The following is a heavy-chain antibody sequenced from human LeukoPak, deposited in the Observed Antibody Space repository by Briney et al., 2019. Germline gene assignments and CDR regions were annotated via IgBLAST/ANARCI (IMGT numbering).Heavy chain of an antibody. V-gene: IGHV3-48*03. D-gene: IGHD6-13*01. CDR1: GFTFSSYE. Sequence: GGSLRLSCAASGFTFSSYEMNWVRQAPGKGLEWVSYIGSSGSTIYYADSVKGRFTISRDNAKNSLYLQMNSLRAEDTAVYYCARGSSSWYFWFDPWGQGTLVTVSS. CDR3: ARGSSSWYFWFDP. CDR2: IGSSGSTI. J-gene: IGHJ5*02.